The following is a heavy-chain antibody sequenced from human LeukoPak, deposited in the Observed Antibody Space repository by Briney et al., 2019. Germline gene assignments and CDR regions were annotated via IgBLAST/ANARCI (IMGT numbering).Heavy chain of an antibody. CDR2: TYYRSTWYN. V-gene: IGHV6-1*01. D-gene: IGHD2-2*01. CDR3: ARRLTQYDCFDP. CDR1: GDIVSSNSAA. Sequence: SQTLSLTCAISGDIVSSNSAAWNWIRQSPSRGLEWLGRTYYRSTWYNDYAVSVRGRITVNPDTSKNQFSLHLNSVTPEDTAVYYCARRLTQYDCFDPWGQGILVTVSS. J-gene: IGHJ5*02.